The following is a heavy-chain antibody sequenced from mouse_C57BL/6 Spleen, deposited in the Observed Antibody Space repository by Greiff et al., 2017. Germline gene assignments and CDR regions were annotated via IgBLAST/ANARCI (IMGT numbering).Heavy chain of an antibody. V-gene: IGHV5-4*01. J-gene: IGHJ2*01. CDR1: GFTFSSYA. CDR2: ISDGGSYT. CDR3: ARDGSPFDY. Sequence: EVMLVESGGGLVKPGGSLTLSCAASGFTFSSYAMSWVRQTPEKRLEWVATISDGGSYTYYPDNVKGRFTISRDNAKNNLYLQMRHLQSEDTAMYYCARDGSPFDYWGQGTTLTVSS. D-gene: IGHD1-1*01.